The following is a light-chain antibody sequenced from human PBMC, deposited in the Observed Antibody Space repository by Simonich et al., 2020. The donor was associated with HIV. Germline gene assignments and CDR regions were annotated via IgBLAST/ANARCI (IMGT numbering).Light chain of an antibody. V-gene: IGLV2-14*02. CDR3: SSYISSSTV. Sequence: QSALTQPASGSGSPGQSHTISRAGTSRDVGRYNLVSWYQKHPGKAPKLRIYEGNKRPSGVSNRFSGSKSGNTASLTISGLQAEDEADYYCSSYISSSTVFGGGTKLTVL. J-gene: IGLJ2*01. CDR2: EGN. CDR1: SRDVGRYNL.